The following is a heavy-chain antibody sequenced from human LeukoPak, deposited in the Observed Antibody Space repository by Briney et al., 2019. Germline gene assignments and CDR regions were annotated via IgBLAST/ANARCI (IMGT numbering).Heavy chain of an antibody. CDR3: ARAPLYCSRTSCFRAFDY. J-gene: IGHJ4*02. CDR1: GYTFTSYG. CDR2: ISAYNGNT. D-gene: IGHD2-2*01. Sequence: PRASVKVSCKASGYTFTSYGISWVRQAPGRGLEWMGWISAYNGNTNYAQKLQGRVTMTTDTSTSTAYMELRSLRSDDTAVYYCARAPLYCSRTSCFRAFDYWGQGTLVTVSS. V-gene: IGHV1-18*01.